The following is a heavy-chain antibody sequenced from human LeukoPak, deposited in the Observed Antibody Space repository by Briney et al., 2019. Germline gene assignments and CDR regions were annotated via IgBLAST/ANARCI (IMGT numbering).Heavy chain of an antibody. CDR1: GFTFSSYA. V-gene: IGHV3-30*01. J-gene: IGHJ4*02. Sequence: GRSLRLSCAASGFTFSSYAMHWVRQAPGKGLEWVAVISYDGSNKYYADSVKGRFTVSRDNSKSTLYLQMNSLRAEDTAVYYCARDAYFDYWGQGTLVTVSS. CDR3: ARDAYFDY. CDR2: ISYDGSNK.